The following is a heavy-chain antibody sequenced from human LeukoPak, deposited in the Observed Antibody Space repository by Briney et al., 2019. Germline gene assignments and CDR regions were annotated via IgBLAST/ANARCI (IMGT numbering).Heavy chain of an antibody. J-gene: IGHJ3*01. CDR3: VRPDDNSFDF. D-gene: IGHD3-9*01. Sequence: SETLSLTCTVSGGSISSYYWSWIRQPAGEGLEWIGHIYSTGSTNYNPSLKSRVTLLVDRSKNQFSLKLSSVTAADTAVYYCVRPDDNSFDFWGQGTMVTVSS. CDR2: IYSTGST. CDR1: GGSISSYY. V-gene: IGHV4-4*07.